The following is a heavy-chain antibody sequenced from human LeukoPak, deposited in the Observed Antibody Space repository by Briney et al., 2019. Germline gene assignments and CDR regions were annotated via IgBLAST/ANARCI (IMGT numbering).Heavy chain of an antibody. D-gene: IGHD1-1*01. J-gene: IGHJ4*02. CDR2: IHHSGST. CDR3: ARRGPLLVTFSRYKGSLDY. CDR1: GGSLSGYY. V-gene: IGHV4-34*01. Sequence: KPSETLPLTCSVHGGSLSGYYWSWIRQPPGKGLEWNGEIHHSGSTYYNPSLKSHVSLSVDTYKNQYCQQRSSVTAADTAVYYCARRGPLLVTFSRYKGSLDYWGQGTLVTVSS.